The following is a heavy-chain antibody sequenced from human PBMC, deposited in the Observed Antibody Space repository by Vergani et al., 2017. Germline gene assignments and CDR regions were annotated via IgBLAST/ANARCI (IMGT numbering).Heavy chain of an antibody. D-gene: IGHD6-19*01. V-gene: IGHV1-69*01. CDR3: ARHGGSSGWERFDP. CDR2: IIPIFGTA. CDR1: GGTFSSYA. J-gene: IGHJ5*02. Sequence: QVQLVQSGAEVKKPGSSVKVSCKASGGTFSSYAINWVRQAPGQGLEWMGGIIPIFGTANYAQNFQGRVTITADESTSTAYMELSSLRFEDTAVYYCARHGGSSGWERFDPWGQGTLVTVSS.